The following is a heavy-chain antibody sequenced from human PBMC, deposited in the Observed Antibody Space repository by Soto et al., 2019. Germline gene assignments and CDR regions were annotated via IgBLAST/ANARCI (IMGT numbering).Heavy chain of an antibody. D-gene: IGHD2-15*01. CDR1: GFTFSNSG. V-gene: IGHV3-23*01. J-gene: IGHJ6*02. CDR3: ATLLHNSYYNVMDV. CDR2: IGPSGNT. Sequence: EVQLLESGGDLVQPGGSLRIVCAASGFTFSNSGMRWVRQAPGQGLEWVSSIGPSGNTYYSDAVKGRFTISRDISKNTLFLQMDSLRAEDTATYYCATLLHNSYYNVMDVWGQGTTVTVSS.